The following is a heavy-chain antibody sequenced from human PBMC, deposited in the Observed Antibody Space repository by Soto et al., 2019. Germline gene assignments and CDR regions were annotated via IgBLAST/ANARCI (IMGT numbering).Heavy chain of an antibody. V-gene: IGHV3-33*01. CDR3: ARGSADDFWSGYYGFDY. CDR1: GLTFGSYC. Sequence: YLRLSCAASGLTFGSYCMHWVRQAPGKGLEWVAVIWYDGSNKYYADSVKGRFTISRDNSKNTLYLQMNSLRAEDTVVYYCARGSADDFWSGYYGFDYWGQGTLVTVSS. CDR2: IWYDGSNK. J-gene: IGHJ4*02. D-gene: IGHD3-3*01.